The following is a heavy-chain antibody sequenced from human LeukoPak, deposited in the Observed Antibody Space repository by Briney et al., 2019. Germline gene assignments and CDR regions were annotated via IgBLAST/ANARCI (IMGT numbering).Heavy chain of an antibody. D-gene: IGHD3-22*01. V-gene: IGHV1-69*06. Sequence: ASVKVSCKASGGTFSSYAISWVRQAPGHGLEWVGGIIPIFGTANYAQKFQGRVTITADKSTSTAYMELSSLRSEDTAVYYCARGNYYDTPDYWGQGTLVTVSS. CDR2: IIPIFGTA. J-gene: IGHJ4*02. CDR1: GGTFSSYA. CDR3: ARGNYYDTPDY.